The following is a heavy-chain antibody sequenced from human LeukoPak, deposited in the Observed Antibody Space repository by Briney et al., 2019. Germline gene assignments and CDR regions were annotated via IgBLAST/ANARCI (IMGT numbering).Heavy chain of an antibody. J-gene: IGHJ4*02. CDR2: INPNSGGT. Sequence: ASVKVSCKASGYTFTGYYMHWVRQAPGQGLEWMGWINPNSGGTNYAQKFQGWVTMTRDTSISTAYMELSRLRSDDTAVYYCARRWWQQLVVTLFDYWGQGTLVTVSS. V-gene: IGHV1-2*04. CDR1: GYTFTGYY. CDR3: ARRWWQQLVVTLFDY. D-gene: IGHD6-13*01.